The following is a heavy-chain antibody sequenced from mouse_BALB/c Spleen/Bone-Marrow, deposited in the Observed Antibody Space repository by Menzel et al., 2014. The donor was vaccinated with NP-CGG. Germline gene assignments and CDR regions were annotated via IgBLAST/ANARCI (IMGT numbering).Heavy chain of an antibody. V-gene: IGHV14-3*02. CDR1: GFNIRDXY. CDR3: ASATTATFYAMDY. Sequence: VQLQQSGAELVKPGASVKLSCTVSGFNIRDXYXHWVXQRPXXGXXWXXXIDXXNGNTKYDPKFQGKATITADTSSNTAFQQLSILTSEDTAVYYCASATTATFYAMDYWGQGTSVTVSS. CDR2: IDXXNGNT. D-gene: IGHD1-2*01. J-gene: IGHJ4*01.